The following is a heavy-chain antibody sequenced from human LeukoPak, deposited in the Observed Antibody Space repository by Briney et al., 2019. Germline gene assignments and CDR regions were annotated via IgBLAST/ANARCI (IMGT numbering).Heavy chain of an antibody. V-gene: IGHV3-7*01. Sequence: GGSLRLSCAASGFTFSSYWMNWLREAPGKGLEWVANVKQDGSEKYYVDSVKGRFTISRDNAKNSLYLQMNSLRAEDTAVYYCAKEGDYPILTYDSWGQGALVTVSS. CDR3: AKEGDYPILTYDS. D-gene: IGHD4-17*01. CDR2: VKQDGSEK. J-gene: IGHJ5*01. CDR1: GFTFSSYW.